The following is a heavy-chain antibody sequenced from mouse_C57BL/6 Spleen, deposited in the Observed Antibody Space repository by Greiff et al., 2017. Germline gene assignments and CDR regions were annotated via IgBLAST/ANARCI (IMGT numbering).Heavy chain of an antibody. J-gene: IGHJ2*01. D-gene: IGHD1-1*01. Sequence: EVQLVESEGGLVQPGSSMKLSCTASGFTFSDYYMSWVRQVPEKGLEWVANINYDGSTTYYLDALKSRFIISRDNAKKILYLQMSSLKSEDTATYYCGRDPNYYYGLYLDYWGKGTTLTVSS. CDR2: INYDGSTT. V-gene: IGHV5-16*01. CDR1: GFTFSDYY. CDR3: GRDPNYYYGLYLDY.